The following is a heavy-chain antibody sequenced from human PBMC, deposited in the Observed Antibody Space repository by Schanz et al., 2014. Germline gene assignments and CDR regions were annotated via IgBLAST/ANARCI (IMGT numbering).Heavy chain of an antibody. CDR3: ARHGPLAGIPLDY. CDR1: GGSINSNSYY. J-gene: IGHJ4*02. V-gene: IGHV4-39*01. Sequence: QLQLQESGPGLVKPSETLSLICSVSGGSINSNSYYWGWIRQPPGKGLEWIGNVFYTGTTYTNPSLRRRLTLSVDTSNNQFSLKLPSVTAADTAVYFCARHGPLAGIPLDYWGRGTLVTVSS. CDR2: VFYTGTT. D-gene: IGHD6-19*01.